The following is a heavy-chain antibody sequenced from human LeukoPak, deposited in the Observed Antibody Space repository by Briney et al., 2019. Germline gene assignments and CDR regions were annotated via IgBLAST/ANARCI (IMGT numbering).Heavy chain of an antibody. CDR3: ARRGSRSSGVYYGLDV. CDR2: IYPGDSET. D-gene: IGHD6-6*01. Sequence: TLGESLQISCQGSGSIFSSNWIGWGRQLPGKGLEWMGLIYPGDSETRYSPSFQGQVTISADKSISTAYVQWTSLKASDTAVYYCARRGSRSSGVYYGLDVWGQGTTVTVSS. J-gene: IGHJ6*02. V-gene: IGHV5-51*01. CDR1: GSIFSSNW.